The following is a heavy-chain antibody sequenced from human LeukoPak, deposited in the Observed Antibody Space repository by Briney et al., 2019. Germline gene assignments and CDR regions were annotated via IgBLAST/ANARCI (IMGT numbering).Heavy chain of an antibody. CDR3: ARERLNYYDSSGYLYYFDY. CDR1: GGSISSYY. CDR2: IYYSGST. D-gene: IGHD3-22*01. V-gene: IGHV4-59*12. Sequence: SETLSLTCTVSGGSISSYYWSWIRQPPGKGLEWIGYIYYSGSTNYNPSLKSRVTISVDTSKNQFSLKLSSVTAADTAVYYCARERLNYYDSSGYLYYFDYWGQGTLVTVSS. J-gene: IGHJ4*02.